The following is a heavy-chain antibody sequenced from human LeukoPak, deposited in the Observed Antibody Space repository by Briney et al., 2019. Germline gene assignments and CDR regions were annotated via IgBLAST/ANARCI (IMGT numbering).Heavy chain of an antibody. V-gene: IGHV4-59*01. CDR3: ARDRGYCSGGSCYRWFDP. Sequence: SETLSLTCIVSGRSISSDCWSWIRQPPGKGLEWIGYIYYSGSTSYNPSLKSRVTISVDTSKNQFSLKLSSVTAADTAVYYCARDRGYCSGGSCYRWFDPWGQGTLVTVSS. D-gene: IGHD2-15*01. CDR2: IYYSGST. J-gene: IGHJ5*02. CDR1: GRSISSDC.